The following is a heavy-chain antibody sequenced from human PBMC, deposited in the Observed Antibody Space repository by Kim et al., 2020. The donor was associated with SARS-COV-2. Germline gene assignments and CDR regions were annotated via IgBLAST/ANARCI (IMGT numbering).Heavy chain of an antibody. CDR2: IYYSGST. D-gene: IGHD6-19*01. J-gene: IGHJ6*03. CDR1: GGSISRYY. V-gene: IGHV4-59*01. CDR3: ARVKGAEYSSGWYHYYYYMDV. Sequence: SETLSLTCTVSGGSISRYYWSWIRQPPGTGLEWIGYIYYSGSTNYNPSLKSRVTISVDTSKNQFSLKLSSVTAADTAVYYCARVKGAEYSSGWYHYYYYMDVWGKGTTVTVSS.